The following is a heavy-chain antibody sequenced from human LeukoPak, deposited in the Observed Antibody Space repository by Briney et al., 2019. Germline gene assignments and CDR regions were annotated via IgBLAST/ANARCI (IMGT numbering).Heavy chain of an antibody. Sequence: PGRSLRLSCAASGFTFSSYGMHWVRQAPGKGLEWVAVIWYDGSNKYYADSVKGRFTISRDNAKNSLYLQMNSLRDEDTAVYYCARSTYCGGDCYPALGYWGQGTPVTVSS. D-gene: IGHD2-21*02. CDR1: GFTFSSYG. CDR2: IWYDGSNK. CDR3: ARSTYCGGDCYPALGY. V-gene: IGHV3-33*03. J-gene: IGHJ4*02.